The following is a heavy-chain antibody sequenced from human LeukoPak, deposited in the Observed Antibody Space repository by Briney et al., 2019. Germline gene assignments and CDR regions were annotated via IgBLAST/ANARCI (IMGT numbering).Heavy chain of an antibody. CDR1: GGSISSGDYY. V-gene: IGHV4-30-4*08. J-gene: IGHJ4*02. D-gene: IGHD3-10*01. CDR3: AGDSSWFYFDY. CDR2: IYYIGST. Sequence: PSQTLSLTCTVSGGSISSGDYYWSWIRQPPGKGLEWIGYIYYIGSTYYNPSLKSRVTKSVDTSKKQFSLKLSSVTAADTAVYYCAGDSSWFYFDYWGQGTLVTVSS.